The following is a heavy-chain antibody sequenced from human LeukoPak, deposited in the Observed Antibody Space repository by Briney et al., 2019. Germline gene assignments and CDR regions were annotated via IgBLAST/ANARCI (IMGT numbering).Heavy chain of an antibody. J-gene: IGHJ4*02. CDR1: GGSIGSSSAY. D-gene: IGHD3-10*01. Sequence: SETLSLTCTVFGGSIGSSSAYWGWIRQPSGKALDWIGSIYYSGSTYYNSSLMSRITISVDASKNQFSLRLRSVTAADTAAYYCARRAMSRGVTQYYFDYWGQGILVTVSS. V-gene: IGHV4-39*01. CDR3: ARRAMSRGVTQYYFDY. CDR2: IYYSGST.